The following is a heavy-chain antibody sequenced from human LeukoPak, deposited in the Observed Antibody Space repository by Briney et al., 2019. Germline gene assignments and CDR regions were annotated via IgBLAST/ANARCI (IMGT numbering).Heavy chain of an antibody. CDR2: IIPILGIA. D-gene: IGHD1-26*01. CDR3: ARVNRLGDTPYDAFDI. Sequence: SVKVSCKASGGTFSSYAISWVRQAPGQGLEWMGRIIPILGIANYAQKFQGRVTITADKSTSTAYMELSSLRSEDTAVYYCARVNRLGDTPYDAFDIWGQGTMVTVSS. CDR1: GGTFSSYA. J-gene: IGHJ3*02. V-gene: IGHV1-69*04.